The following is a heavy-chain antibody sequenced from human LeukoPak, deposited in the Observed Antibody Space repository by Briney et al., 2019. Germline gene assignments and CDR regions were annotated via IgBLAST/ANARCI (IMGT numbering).Heavy chain of an antibody. CDR1: EFTFSNAW. D-gene: IGHD2-15*01. V-gene: IGHV3-15*01. CDR2: FKSKTDGGTT. Sequence: PGGPLRLSCAASEFTFSNAWMSGVRQAPGKGLEWGVRFKSKTDGGTTDYAATVKGRFTISRDDSKNTLYLQMNSLKTEDTAVYYCPTASRYCSGGSCFFDAFDIWGQGTMVTVSS. J-gene: IGHJ3*02. CDR3: PTASRYCSGGSCFFDAFDI.